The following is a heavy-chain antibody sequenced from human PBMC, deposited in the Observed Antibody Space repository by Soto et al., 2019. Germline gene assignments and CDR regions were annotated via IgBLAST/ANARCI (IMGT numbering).Heavy chain of an antibody. CDR1: GFTFSSYA. V-gene: IGHV3-23*01. J-gene: IGHJ5*02. D-gene: IGHD3-3*01. Sequence: GGSLRLSCAASGFTFSSYAMSWVRQAPGKGLEWVSAISGSGGSTYYADSVKGRFTISRDNSKNTLYLQMNSLRAEDTAVYYCAIPPALRFLGAIGFDPWGQGTLVTVSS. CDR2: ISGSGGST. CDR3: AIPPALRFLGAIGFDP.